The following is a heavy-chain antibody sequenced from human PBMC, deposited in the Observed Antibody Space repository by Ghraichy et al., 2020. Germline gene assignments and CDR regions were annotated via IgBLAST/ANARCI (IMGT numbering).Heavy chain of an antibody. Sequence: GESLNISCAASGFTFSSYAMSWVRQAPGQGLEWVSAISGSGGSTYYADSVKGRFTISRDNSKNTLYLQMNSLRAEDTAVYYCAKTGPIRIFIAVAGQGFDYWGQGTLVTVSS. J-gene: IGHJ4*02. D-gene: IGHD6-19*01. V-gene: IGHV3-23*01. CDR2: ISGSGGST. CDR1: GFTFSSYA. CDR3: AKTGPIRIFIAVAGQGFDY.